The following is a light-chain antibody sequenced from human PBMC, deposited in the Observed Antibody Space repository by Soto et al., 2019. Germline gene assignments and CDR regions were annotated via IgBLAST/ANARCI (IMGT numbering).Light chain of an antibody. CDR2: AAS. Sequence: IQMTQSPSSLSASVGDRVTITCRASQSISSYLNWYQQKPGKAXKXXIYAASSLQSGVPSRFSGSGSGADFTITISSLEPEDCAVYYCQQRSCWPITFGEGTRLEI. CDR1: QSISSY. V-gene: IGKV1-39*01. J-gene: IGKJ5*01. CDR3: QQRSCWPIT.